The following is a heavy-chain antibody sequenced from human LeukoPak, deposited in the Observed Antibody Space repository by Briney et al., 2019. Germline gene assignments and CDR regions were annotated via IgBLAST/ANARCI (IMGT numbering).Heavy chain of an antibody. Sequence: GGSLRLSCVASGFTVSNAWMSWVRQAPGKGLEWIGRIKSKTDGGTTDYAAPVKGRFTISRDASKNTLYLQMNSLRAEDTAVYYCARGHQLTPWGSDYYYGMDVWGQGTTVTVSS. CDR2: IKSKTDGGTT. CDR3: ARGHQLTPWGSDYYYGMDV. CDR1: GFTVSNAW. V-gene: IGHV3-15*01. J-gene: IGHJ6*02. D-gene: IGHD2-2*01.